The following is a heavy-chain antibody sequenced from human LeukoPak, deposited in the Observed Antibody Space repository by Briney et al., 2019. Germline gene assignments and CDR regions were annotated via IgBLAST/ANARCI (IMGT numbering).Heavy chain of an antibody. D-gene: IGHD6-6*01. V-gene: IGHV1-2*02. Sequence: ASVKVSCKASGYTFTGYYMHWVRQAPGQGLEWMGWINPNSGGTNYAQKFQGRVTMTRDTSISTAYMELSRLRSDDTAVYYCASIGSIAANHDASDIWGQGTMVTVSS. CDR1: GYTFTGYY. CDR2: INPNSGGT. CDR3: ASIGSIAANHDASDI. J-gene: IGHJ3*02.